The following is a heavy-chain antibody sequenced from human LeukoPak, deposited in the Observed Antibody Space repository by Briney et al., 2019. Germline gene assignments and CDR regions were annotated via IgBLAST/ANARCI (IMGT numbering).Heavy chain of an antibody. CDR2: ICYSGST. J-gene: IGHJ5*02. V-gene: IGHV4-59*01. CDR3: ARARPRFDP. Sequence: SETLSLTCTVSGGSISSYYWSWLRQPPGKGLEWIGYICYSGSTNYNPSLKSRVTISVDTSKNQFSLKLSSVTAADTAVYYCARARPRFDPWGQGTLVTVSS. CDR1: GGSISSYY.